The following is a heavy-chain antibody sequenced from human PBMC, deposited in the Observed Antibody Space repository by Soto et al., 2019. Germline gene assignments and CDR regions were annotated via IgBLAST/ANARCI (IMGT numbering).Heavy chain of an antibody. CDR1: GFSFSSYW. CDR3: ARHIYWSFDH. D-gene: IGHD2-8*02. J-gene: IGHJ4*02. Sequence: EVHLVESGGGLVQPGGSLRLSCAASGFSFSSYWMTWVRQTPGTGLELVANINPDGSDILYVDSVKGRFTISRDDAKNSLYLHMNSLRAEDTAVYYCARHIYWSFDHWCQGPLVTVSS. V-gene: IGHV3-7*01. CDR2: INPDGSDI.